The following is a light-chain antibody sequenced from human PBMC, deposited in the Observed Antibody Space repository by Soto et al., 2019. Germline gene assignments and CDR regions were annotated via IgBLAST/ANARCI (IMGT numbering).Light chain of an antibody. CDR3: CSYAGRYTYI. CDR2: DVS. J-gene: IGLJ1*01. CDR1: SSDVGGYNY. V-gene: IGLV2-11*01. Sequence: QSVLTRPRSVSGSPGQSVTISCAGTSSDVGGYNYVSWYQQHPGKAPKLMIYDVSKRPSGVPDRFSGSKSGNTASLTISGLQAEDEADYYCCSYAGRYTYIFGTGTKVTVL.